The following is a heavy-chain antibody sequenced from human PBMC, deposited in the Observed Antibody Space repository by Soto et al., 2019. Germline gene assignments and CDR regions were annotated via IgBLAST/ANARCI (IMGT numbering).Heavy chain of an antibody. J-gene: IGHJ4*02. D-gene: IGHD5-12*01. V-gene: IGHV3-23*01. CDR2: ISGSGGST. CDR1: GFTFSSYA. CDR3: AKGGHSGYDEGYYYFDY. Sequence: GGSLRLSCAASGFTFSSYAMSWVRQAPGKGLEWVSAISGSGGSTNYADSVKGRFTISRDNSKNTLYLQMNSLRAEDTAVYYCAKGGHSGYDEGYYYFDYWGQGTLVTVSS.